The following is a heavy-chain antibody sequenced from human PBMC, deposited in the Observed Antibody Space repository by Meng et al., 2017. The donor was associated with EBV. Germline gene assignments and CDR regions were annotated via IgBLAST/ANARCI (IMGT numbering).Heavy chain of an antibody. CDR2: INPNSGGT. CDR3: ARVGIAVAGTGDY. J-gene: IGHJ4*02. V-gene: IGHV1-2*06. D-gene: IGHD6-19*01. Sequence: GQLWQAGAEVKKPGAALKVSCKASGDTFTGYYMHWVRQAPGQGLEWMGRINPNSGGTNYAQKFQGRVTMTRDTSISTAYMELSRLRSDDTAVYYCARVGIAVAGTGDYWGQGTLVTVSS. CDR1: GDTFTGYY.